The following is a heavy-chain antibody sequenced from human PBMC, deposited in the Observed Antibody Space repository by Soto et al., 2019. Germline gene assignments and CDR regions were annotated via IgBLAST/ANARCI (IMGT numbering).Heavy chain of an antibody. Sequence: IRLSCTAAGCTSINPWRNRGRQTPGKGPEWVGRIKRKTKGGTADYGAPVKGRFTISRDDSRNTLYLQMNSLTVEATAVYYCSTIDGYGESHIWGNGTMVTVSS. V-gene: IGHV3-15*01. CDR1: GCTSINPW. D-gene: IGHD4-17*01. J-gene: IGHJ3*02. CDR2: IKRKTKGGTA. CDR3: STIDGYGESHI.